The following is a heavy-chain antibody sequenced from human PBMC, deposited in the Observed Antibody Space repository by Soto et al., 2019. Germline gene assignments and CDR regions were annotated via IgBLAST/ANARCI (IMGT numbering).Heavy chain of an antibody. CDR2: VRGSGEMT. D-gene: IGHD1-20*01. Sequence: EVQLLESGGDLVQPGGPLSLACEASGFPFGGVPLSGVGQAPGKGLEWVSSVRGSGEMTHYADSVKGRFTISRDNSKNMLYLHMESLRVDDTAVYYCARSEMTYNWNDWGQGTLVTVSS. CDR1: GFPFGGVP. CDR3: ARSEMTYNWND. J-gene: IGHJ4*02. V-gene: IGHV3-23*01.